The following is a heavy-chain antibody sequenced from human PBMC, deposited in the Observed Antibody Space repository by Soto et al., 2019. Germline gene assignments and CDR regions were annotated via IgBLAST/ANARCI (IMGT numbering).Heavy chain of an antibody. V-gene: IGHV3-23*01. CDR3: ARIRGYWYGLDV. CDR1: GFPLSTHG. CDR2: ITGTGGNT. Sequence: XGSLGLSCAASGFPLSTHGMTGVRQAPGKGLEWVSAITGTGGNTYYVDSVKGRFTSSRDNSKNMLYLQVNSLRVEDTAVYYCARIRGYWYGLDVWGQGTTVTVSS. J-gene: IGHJ6*02.